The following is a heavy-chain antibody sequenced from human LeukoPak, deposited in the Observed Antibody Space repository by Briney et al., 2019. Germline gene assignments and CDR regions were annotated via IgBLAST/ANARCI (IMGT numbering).Heavy chain of an antibody. J-gene: IGHJ4*02. CDR3: ARADGTGGPYDY. V-gene: IGHV3-21*01. D-gene: IGHD3/OR15-3a*01. CDR2: ISSSSSYI. CDR1: GFTFSSYS. Sequence: GGSLRLSCAASGFTFSSYSMNWVRQAPGKGLEWVSSISSSSSYIYYADSVKGRFTISRDNAKNSLYLQMNSLRAEDTAVYYCARADGTGGPYDYWGQGTLVTVSS.